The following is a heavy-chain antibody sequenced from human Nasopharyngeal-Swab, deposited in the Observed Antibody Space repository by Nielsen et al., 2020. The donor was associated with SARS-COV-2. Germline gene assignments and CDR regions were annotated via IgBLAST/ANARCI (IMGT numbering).Heavy chain of an antibody. CDR1: GFTFSNYP. CDR3: TRRGTPVPWGAFDY. J-gene: IGHJ4*02. V-gene: IGHV3-23*01. D-gene: IGHD4-17*01. Sequence: GESLKISCAASGFTFSNYPMNWVRQAPGKGLEWVSSITPSGDGTFYADSVKGRFTISRDNSRKNVYLQMNSLRDEDAALYYCTRRGTPVPWGAFDYWGQGSLVTVSS. CDR2: ITPSGDGT.